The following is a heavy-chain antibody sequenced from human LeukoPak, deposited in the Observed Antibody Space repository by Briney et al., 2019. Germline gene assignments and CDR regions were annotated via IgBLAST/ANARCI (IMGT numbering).Heavy chain of an antibody. Sequence: GGSLRLSCAASGFAFSTYWVAWVRQAPGKGLEWVANIKGDESARHQADSVKGRFTISRDNAQNSVYLQMSSLRGEDTGVYYCARDVVGSLDYWGQGTLVTVSS. CDR2: IKGDESAR. D-gene: IGHD1-26*01. CDR3: ARDVVGSLDY. V-gene: IGHV3-7*01. J-gene: IGHJ4*02. CDR1: GFAFSTYW.